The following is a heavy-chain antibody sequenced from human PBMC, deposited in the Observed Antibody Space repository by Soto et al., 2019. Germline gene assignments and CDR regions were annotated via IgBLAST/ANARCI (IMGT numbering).Heavy chain of an antibody. D-gene: IGHD3-3*01. CDR2: IYHSGST. Sequence: SETLSLTCAVSGGSISSGGYSWSWIRQPPGKGLEWIGYIYHSGSTYYNPSLKSRVTISVDRSKNQFSLKLSSVTAADTAVYYCARRITIFGVASDNWFDPWGQGTMVTVYS. CDR3: ARRITIFGVASDNWFDP. CDR1: GGSISSGGYS. J-gene: IGHJ5*02. V-gene: IGHV4-30-2*01.